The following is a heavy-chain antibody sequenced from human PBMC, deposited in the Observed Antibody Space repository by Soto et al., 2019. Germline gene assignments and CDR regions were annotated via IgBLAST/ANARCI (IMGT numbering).Heavy chain of an antibody. CDR1: GYTFTSYG. D-gene: IGHD3-22*01. CDR3: ARDTMDYYDSNGYYQDL. J-gene: IGHJ5*02. CDR2: ISAYNGNT. V-gene: IGHV1-18*04. Sequence: ASVKVSCKASGYTFTSYGISWVRQAPGQGLEWMGWISAYNGNTNYAQKLQGRVTMTTDTSTSTAYMELRSLRSDDTAVYYCARDTMDYYDSNGYYQDLWGQGTLVTVS.